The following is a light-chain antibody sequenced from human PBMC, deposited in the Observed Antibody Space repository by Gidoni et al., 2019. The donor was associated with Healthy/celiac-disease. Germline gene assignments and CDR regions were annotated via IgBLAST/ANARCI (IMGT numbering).Light chain of an antibody. CDR3: QKYNSAPWT. CDR2: AAS. CDR1: QGISNY. V-gene: IGKV1-27*01. Sequence: DIQMTQSPSPLSASVGDRVTITFRASQGISNYLAWYQQKPGKVPKLLIYAASTLQSGVPSRFSGSGSGTDFTLTISSLQPEDVETYYCQKYNSAPWTFGQGTKVEIK. J-gene: IGKJ1*01.